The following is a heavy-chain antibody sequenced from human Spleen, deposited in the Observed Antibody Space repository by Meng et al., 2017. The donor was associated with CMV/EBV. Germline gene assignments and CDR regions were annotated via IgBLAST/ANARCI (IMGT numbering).Heavy chain of an antibody. CDR1: DITFINYN. CDR2: ISGSGSTI. J-gene: IGHJ4*02. V-gene: IGHV3-48*04. CDR3: AKEGDYYGSGSYDPDY. Sequence: GESLKISCVASDITFINYNMNWVRQAPGKGLEWISYISGSGSTIYYADSVRGRFTISRDNAKDSLYLQMNSLRAEDTAVYYCAKEGDYYGSGSYDPDYWGQGTLVTVSS. D-gene: IGHD3-10*01.